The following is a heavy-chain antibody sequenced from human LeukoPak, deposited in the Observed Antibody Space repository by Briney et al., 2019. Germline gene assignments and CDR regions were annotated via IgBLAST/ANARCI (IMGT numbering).Heavy chain of an antibody. V-gene: IGHV1-18*04. D-gene: IGHD3-10*01. CDR3: ARDGRLGMGRGVNAFDI. Sequence: GESLKISCKGSGYSFTSYWISWVRQAPGQGLEWMGWISAYNGNTNYAQKLQGRVTMTTDTSTSTAYMELRSLRSDDTAVYYCARDGRLGMGRGVNAFDIWGQGTMVTVSS. CDR2: ISAYNGNT. CDR1: GYSFTSYW. J-gene: IGHJ3*02.